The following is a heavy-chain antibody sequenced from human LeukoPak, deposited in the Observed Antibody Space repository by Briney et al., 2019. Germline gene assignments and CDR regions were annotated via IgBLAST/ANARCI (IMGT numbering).Heavy chain of an antibody. V-gene: IGHV4-34*01. J-gene: IGHJ6*02. D-gene: IGHD2-8*01. CDR3: ARDRIVLMVYANLDYGMDV. Sequence: SETLSLTCAVYGGSFSGYYWSWIRQPPGKGLEWIGEINHSGSTNYNPSLMSRVTISVDTSKNQFSLKLSSVTAADTAVYYCARDRIVLMVYANLDYGMDVWGQGTTVTVSS. CDR2: INHSGST. CDR1: GGSFSGYY.